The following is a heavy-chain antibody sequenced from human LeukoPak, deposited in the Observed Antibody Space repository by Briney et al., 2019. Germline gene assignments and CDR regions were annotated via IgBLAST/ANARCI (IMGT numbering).Heavy chain of an antibody. Sequence: PGGSLRLSCAASGFTFDDYGMSWVRQAPGKGLEWVSGINWNGGSTGYADSVKGRFTISRDNSKNTLYLQMGSLRAEDMAVYYCARVKVSGAFDIWGQGTMVTVSS. D-gene: IGHD2-8*01. CDR3: ARVKVSGAFDI. V-gene: IGHV3-20*04. CDR2: INWNGGST. J-gene: IGHJ3*02. CDR1: GFTFDDYG.